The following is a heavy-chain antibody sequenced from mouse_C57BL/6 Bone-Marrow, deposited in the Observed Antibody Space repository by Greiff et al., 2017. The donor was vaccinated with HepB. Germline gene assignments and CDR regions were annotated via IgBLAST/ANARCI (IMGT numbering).Heavy chain of an antibody. Sequence: QVQLQQSGAELVKPGASVKLSCKASGYTFTSYWMQWVKQRPGQGLEWIGEIDPSDSYTNYNQKFKGKATLTVDTSSSTAYMQLSSLTSEDSAVYYCARENYSSGYVFYAMDYWGQGTSVT. J-gene: IGHJ4*01. CDR2: IDPSDSYT. D-gene: IGHD3-2*02. CDR3: ARENYSSGYVFYAMDY. V-gene: IGHV1-50*01. CDR1: GYTFTSYW.